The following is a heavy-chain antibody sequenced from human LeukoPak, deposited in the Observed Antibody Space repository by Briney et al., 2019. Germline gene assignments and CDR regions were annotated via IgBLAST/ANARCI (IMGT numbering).Heavy chain of an antibody. D-gene: IGHD3-3*01. J-gene: IGHJ5*02. CDR1: GGSISSYY. V-gene: IGHV4-59*01. Sequence: SETLSLICTVSGGSISSYYWSWIRQPPGKGLEWIGYIYYSGSTNYNPSLKSRVTISVDTSKNQFSLKLSSVTAADTAVYYCARVSSITIFGVVIPNWFDPWGQGTLVTVSS. CDR2: IYYSGST. CDR3: ARVSSITIFGVVIPNWFDP.